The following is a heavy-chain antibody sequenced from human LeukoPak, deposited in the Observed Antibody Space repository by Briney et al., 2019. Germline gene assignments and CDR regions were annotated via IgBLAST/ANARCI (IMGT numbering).Heavy chain of an antibody. J-gene: IGHJ4*02. D-gene: IGHD2-2*01. CDR1: GFTFSSYG. CDR2: IRYDGSNK. V-gene: IGHV3-30*02. Sequence: PGGSLRLSCGASGFTFSSYGMHWVRQAPGKGPEWVAFIRYDGSNKYYADSVKGRFTISRDDSKNTLYLQVNSLRPEDTAVYYCAKAYCASTICYGGGKIDYWGQGTLVTVSS. CDR3: AKAYCASTICYGGGKIDY.